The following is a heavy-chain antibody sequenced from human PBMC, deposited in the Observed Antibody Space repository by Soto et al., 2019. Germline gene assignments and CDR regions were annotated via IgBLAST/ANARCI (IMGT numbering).Heavy chain of an antibody. CDR1: GFSFSNYA. J-gene: IGHJ4*02. Sequence: GGSLRLSCAASGFSFSNYAMSWVRQAPGKGLEWASVINDGSNIIYYGDSVKGRFNISRDNSKNTLYLQMHSLRAEDTAVYYCAKGASARGGDSDVYLDFWGQGTLVTVSS. V-gene: IGHV3-23*03. D-gene: IGHD2-21*02. CDR3: AKGASARGGDSDVYLDF. CDR2: INDGSNII.